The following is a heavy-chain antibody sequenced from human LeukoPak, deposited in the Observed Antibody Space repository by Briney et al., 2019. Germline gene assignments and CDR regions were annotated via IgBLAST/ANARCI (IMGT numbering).Heavy chain of an antibody. CDR3: ANQGWFGEIPLDY. CDR2: ISGSGGST. D-gene: IGHD3-10*01. CDR1: GFTSSSYA. V-gene: IGHV3-23*01. Sequence: GGSLRLXCAASGFTSSSYAMSWVRRAPGKGLEWVSAISGSGGSTYYADSVKGRFTISRDNSKNTLYLQMNSLRAEDTAVYYCANQGWFGEIPLDYWGQGTLVTVSS. J-gene: IGHJ4*02.